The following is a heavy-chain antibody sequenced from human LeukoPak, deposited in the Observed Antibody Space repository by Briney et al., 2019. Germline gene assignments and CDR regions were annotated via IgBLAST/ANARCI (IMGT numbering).Heavy chain of an antibody. V-gene: IGHV4-39*07. J-gene: IGHJ3*02. CDR1: SGSISTSNYY. Sequence: SETLSLTCTVSSGSISTSNYYWGWVRQPPGTALEWIGNIFYSGSTYYSPSLKSRVTISLDTSRNQFSLKLNSVTAADTAVYYCAKSDGYALIDIWGQGTMVTVSS. CDR2: IFYSGST. D-gene: IGHD3-16*01. CDR3: AKSDGYALIDI.